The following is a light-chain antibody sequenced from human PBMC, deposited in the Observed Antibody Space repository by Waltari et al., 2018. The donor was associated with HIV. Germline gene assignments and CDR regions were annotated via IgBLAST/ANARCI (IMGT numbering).Light chain of an antibody. Sequence: TQITQTQPPLSASIADRATINYRASESTLNFVNWDQQKPGKAPQVLIYHASGVLRGVPSRFSGRAAGADYTLTINGVQPEDFATYFCQQTYRIPLTFGPGTKV. V-gene: IGKV1-39*01. CDR2: HAS. CDR1: ESTLNF. J-gene: IGKJ3*01. CDR3: QQTYRIPLT.